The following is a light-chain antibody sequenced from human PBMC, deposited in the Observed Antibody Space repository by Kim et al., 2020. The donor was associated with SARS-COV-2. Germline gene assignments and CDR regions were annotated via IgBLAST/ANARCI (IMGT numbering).Light chain of an antibody. CDR1: QSVRDS. CDR3: QEYNSFFRYT. J-gene: IGKJ2*01. V-gene: IGKV1-5*01. CDR2: DAS. Sequence: ASVGDRVTICCWASQSVRDSLAWYQQKPGKAPKLLIYDASRLQSGVSSRFSGSGSGTDFTLTISSLHPDDVATYYCQEYNSFFRYTFGQGTKLEI.